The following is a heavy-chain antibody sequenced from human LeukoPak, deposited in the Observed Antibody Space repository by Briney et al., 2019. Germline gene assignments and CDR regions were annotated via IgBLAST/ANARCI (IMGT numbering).Heavy chain of an antibody. CDR3: ARLRTDAFDI. CDR1: GGSISSYY. D-gene: IGHD4-17*01. CDR2: IYYSGST. J-gene: IGHJ3*02. V-gene: IGHV4-59*01. Sequence: SETLSLTCTVSGGSISSYYWSWIRQPPGKGLEWIGYIYYSGSTNYNPSLKSRVTISVDTSKNQFPLKLSSVTAADTAVYYCARLRTDAFDIWGQGTMVTVSS.